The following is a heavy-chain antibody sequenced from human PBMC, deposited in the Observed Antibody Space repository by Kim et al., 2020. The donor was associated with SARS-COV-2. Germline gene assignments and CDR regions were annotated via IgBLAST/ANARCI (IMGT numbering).Heavy chain of an antibody. CDR3: ARHTRQLVDS. CDR1: GGSISSSSYF. J-gene: IGHJ5*01. Sequence: SETLSLTCTVSGGSISSSSYFWGWIRQPPGKGLEWIATAHYSGSTYYNPSLKSRVTITINASKNQFSLILFSVTAADTAVYYCARHTRQLVDSWGQGTLVTVSS. D-gene: IGHD6-6*01. V-gene: IGHV4-39*01. CDR2: AHYSGST.